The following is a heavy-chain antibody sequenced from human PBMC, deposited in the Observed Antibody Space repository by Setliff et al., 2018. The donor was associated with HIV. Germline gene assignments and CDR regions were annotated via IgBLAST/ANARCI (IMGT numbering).Heavy chain of an antibody. J-gene: IGHJ5*02. CDR3: ARGWLQLGWFDP. CDR2: VFYSGDT. Sequence: SETLSLTCSVSGGSVIKDKFYWSWIRQPPGKGLEWIGYVFYSGDTNYNPSLKSRVTISVDTSKNQFFLKMRSVTAADTAVYYCARGWLQLGWFDPWGQGTLVTVSS. D-gene: IGHD1-1*01. CDR1: GGSVIKDKFY. V-gene: IGHV4-61*01.